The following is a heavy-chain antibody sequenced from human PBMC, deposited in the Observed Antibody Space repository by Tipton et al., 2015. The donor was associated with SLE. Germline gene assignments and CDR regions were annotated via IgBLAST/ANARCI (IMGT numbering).Heavy chain of an antibody. D-gene: IGHD2-2*02. CDR1: GDSISSYY. Sequence: TLSLTCTVSGDSISSYYWSWIRQPPGKGLEWIGYIYYSGSTNYNPSLKSRVTISVDTSKNQFSLKLSSVTAADTAVYYCARGPYCSSTSCYTAAAFDIWGQGTIVTVSS. CDR2: IYYSGST. J-gene: IGHJ3*02. V-gene: IGHV4-59*01. CDR3: ARGPYCSSTSCYTAAAFDI.